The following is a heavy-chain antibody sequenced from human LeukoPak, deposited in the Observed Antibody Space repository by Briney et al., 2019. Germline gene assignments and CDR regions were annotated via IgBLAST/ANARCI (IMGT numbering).Heavy chain of an antibody. CDR3: ARGSQRGYSGYDPYYFDY. J-gene: IGHJ4*02. Sequence: SETLSPTCTVSGGSISSYYWSWIRQPAGKGLEWIGRIYTSGSTNYNPSLKSRVTMSVDTSKNQFSLKLSSVTAADTAVYYCARGSQRGYSGYDPYYFDYWGQGTLVTVSS. V-gene: IGHV4-4*07. CDR1: GGSISSYY. D-gene: IGHD5-12*01. CDR2: IYTSGST.